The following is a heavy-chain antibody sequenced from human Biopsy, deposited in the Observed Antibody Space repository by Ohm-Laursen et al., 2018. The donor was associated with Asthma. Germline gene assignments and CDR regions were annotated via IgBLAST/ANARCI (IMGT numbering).Heavy chain of an antibody. CDR1: GYTFISFA. V-gene: IGHV1-3*04. J-gene: IGHJ3*01. D-gene: IGHD3-9*01. CDR2: VNTGNGDT. Sequence: SVKVSCKASGYTFISFAIHWVRQAPGQRLEWMGWVNTGNGDTKYSQKFQGRVTITRDTSASTAYMELRSLRSEDTATYYCARTYCDFLTGQVKDVFGVWGQGTMVTVSS. CDR3: ARTYCDFLTGQVKDVFGV.